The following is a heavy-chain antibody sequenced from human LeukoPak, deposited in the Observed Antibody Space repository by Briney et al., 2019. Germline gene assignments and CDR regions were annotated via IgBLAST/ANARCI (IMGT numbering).Heavy chain of an antibody. V-gene: IGHV3-21*01. Sequence: GGSLRLSCAASGFTFSNYVMTWVRQAPGKGLEWVSALSAGNMYTYYADSVKGRFTISRDNAKNSLYLQMNSLRAEDTAVYYCARDPRIAVAGTTGVFDYWGQGTLVTVSS. D-gene: IGHD6-19*01. J-gene: IGHJ4*02. CDR3: ARDPRIAVAGTTGVFDY. CDR1: GFTFSNYV. CDR2: LSAGNMYT.